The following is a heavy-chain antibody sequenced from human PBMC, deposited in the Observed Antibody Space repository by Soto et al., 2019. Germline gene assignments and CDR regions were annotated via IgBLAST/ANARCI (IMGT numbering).Heavy chain of an antibody. J-gene: IGHJ5*02. CDR3: TRDASRDSSARGWFDP. Sequence: LRLSCAASGFTFRSFTMNWVRQAPGKGLEWVSTISSNSAYIYYTDALRGRFTISRDNAKNSLHLQMNSLRAEDTAVYYCTRDASRDSSARGWFDPWGTGTRVTVSS. D-gene: IGHD6-13*01. CDR2: ISSNSAYI. CDR1: GFTFRSFT. V-gene: IGHV3-21*01.